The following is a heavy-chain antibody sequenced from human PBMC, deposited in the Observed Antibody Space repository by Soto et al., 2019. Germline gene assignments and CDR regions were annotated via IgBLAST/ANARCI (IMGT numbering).Heavy chain of an antibody. CDR1: GYSFTSYW. V-gene: IGHV5-51*01. J-gene: IGHJ6*03. Sequence: GESLKISCKGSGYSFTSYWIGWVRQMPGKGLEWMGIIYPGDSDTRYSPSFQGQVTISADKSISTAYLQWSSLKASDTAMYYCARLAEGNTAMVIQYYYYYYMDVWGKGTTVTVSS. CDR3: ARLAEGNTAMVIQYYYYYYMDV. D-gene: IGHD5-18*01. CDR2: IYPGDSDT.